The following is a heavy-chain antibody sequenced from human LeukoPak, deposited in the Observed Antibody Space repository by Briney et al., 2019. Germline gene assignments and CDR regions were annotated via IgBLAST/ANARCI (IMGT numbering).Heavy chain of an antibody. CDR1: GFTFRNYW. CDR2: IKQDGSEK. V-gene: IGHV3-7*01. Sequence: PGGSLRLSCAASGFTFRNYWMNWVRHTPGKGLEWVANIKQDGSEKYYVDSVKGRFTISRDNAKNSLYLQMNSLRAEDTAVYYCARPLIAAAGTGFDYWGQGTLVTVSS. CDR3: ARPLIAAAGTGFDY. J-gene: IGHJ4*02. D-gene: IGHD6-13*01.